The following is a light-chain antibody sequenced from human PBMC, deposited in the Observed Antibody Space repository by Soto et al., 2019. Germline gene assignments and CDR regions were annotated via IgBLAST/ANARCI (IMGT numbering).Light chain of an antibody. V-gene: IGKV3-11*01. CDR2: DAS. Sequence: EIVLTQSPTTLSLSPGERATLSCRASQSVSSYLAWYQQKPGQAPRLLIYDASTRATGIPARFSGSGSGTDFTLTISSLEPEDFAVYYCQQYNNWPSWTFGQGTKVDIK. CDR3: QQYNNWPSWT. CDR1: QSVSSY. J-gene: IGKJ1*01.